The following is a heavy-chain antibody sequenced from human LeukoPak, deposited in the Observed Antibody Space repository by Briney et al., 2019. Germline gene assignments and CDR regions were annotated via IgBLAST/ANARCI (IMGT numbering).Heavy chain of an antibody. CDR2: ITWNSDAI. Sequence: PGGSLRLSCAASGFTLDDHSMHWVRQAPGRGLEWVSGITWNSDAIDYTDSVKGRFTISRDNAKTSLYLQMSSLRSEDTALYYCATGTWGSPFDYWGQGTLVTVSS. CDR1: GFTLDDHS. J-gene: IGHJ4*02. CDR3: ATGTWGSPFDY. V-gene: IGHV3-9*01. D-gene: IGHD7-27*01.